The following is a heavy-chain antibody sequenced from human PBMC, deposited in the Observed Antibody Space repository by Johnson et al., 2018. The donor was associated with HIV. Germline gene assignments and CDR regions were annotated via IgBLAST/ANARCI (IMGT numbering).Heavy chain of an antibody. CDR2: ARNEANSYTI. Sequence: VQLVESGGGLVQPGGSLRLSCDTSGFTFSDYFIDWVRQAPGRGLEWLGRARNEANSYTIEYAASVRGRFSISRDHSKNSVFLQMNSLKTEDTAVYYCARGYWVYATFFDGWGQGTVVAVSS. D-gene: IGHD3-22*01. CDR1: GFTFSDYF. CDR3: ARGYWVYATFFDG. J-gene: IGHJ3*01. V-gene: IGHV3-72*01.